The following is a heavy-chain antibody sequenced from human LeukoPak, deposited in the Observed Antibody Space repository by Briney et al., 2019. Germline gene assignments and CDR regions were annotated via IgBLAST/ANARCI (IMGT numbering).Heavy chain of an antibody. CDR2: LDWNGGST. D-gene: IGHD2-2*02. J-gene: IGHJ4*02. Sequence: GGSLRLSCAASGFTFSSYGMHWVRQAPGKGLEWVSGLDWNGGSTSYADSVKGRFTISRDNAKNSLYLQMNSLRAEDTALYYCARVRCSSTSCYTVIDYWGQGTLVTVSS. CDR1: GFTFSSYG. V-gene: IGHV3-20*04. CDR3: ARVRCSSTSCYTVIDY.